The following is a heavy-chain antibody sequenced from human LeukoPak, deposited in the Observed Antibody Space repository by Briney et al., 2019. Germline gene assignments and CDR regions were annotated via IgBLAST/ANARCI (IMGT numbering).Heavy chain of an antibody. Sequence: GGSLRLSCAASGFTFSSYAMSWVRQAPGKGLEWVSAISGSGGSTYYADSVKGRFTISRDNSKNTLYLQMNSLRAEDTAVYYCAKLRYCGGDCNHYFDYWGQGTLVTASS. CDR1: GFTFSSYA. V-gene: IGHV3-23*01. CDR2: ISGSGGST. CDR3: AKLRYCGGDCNHYFDY. D-gene: IGHD2-21*01. J-gene: IGHJ4*02.